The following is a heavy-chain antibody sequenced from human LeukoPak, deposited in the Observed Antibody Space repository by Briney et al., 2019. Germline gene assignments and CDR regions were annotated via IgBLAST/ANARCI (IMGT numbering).Heavy chain of an antibody. CDR2: ISYSGSYI. CDR3: ARDGGVVPVAMPDAFDI. J-gene: IGHJ3*02. V-gene: IGHV3-21*01. CDR1: GFTFSTFS. D-gene: IGHD2-2*01. Sequence: KPGGSLRLSCAASGFTFSTFSMNWVRQAPGKGLEWVSSISYSGSYIYYADSVKGRFTISRDNAKNSLYLQMNSLRAEDTAVYYCARDGGVVPVAMPDAFDIWGQGTMVTVSS.